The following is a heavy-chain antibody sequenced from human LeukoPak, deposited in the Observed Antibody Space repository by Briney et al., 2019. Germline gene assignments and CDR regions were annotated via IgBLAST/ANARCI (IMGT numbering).Heavy chain of an antibody. CDR2: INAGNGNT. D-gene: IGHD6-19*01. J-gene: IGHJ4*02. V-gene: IGHV1-3*01. CDR1: GYTFTSYA. CDR3: ARGPQWLARKGFDY. Sequence: VASVKVSCTASGYTFTSYAMHWVRQAPGQRLEWMGWINAGNGNTKYSQKFQGRVTITRDTSASTAYMELSSLRSEDTAVYYCARGPQWLARKGFDYWGQGTLVTVSS.